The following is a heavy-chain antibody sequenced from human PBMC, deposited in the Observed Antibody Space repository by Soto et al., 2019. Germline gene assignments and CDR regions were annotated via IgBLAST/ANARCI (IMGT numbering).Heavy chain of an antibody. CDR1: GFTWRGVS. V-gene: IGHV3-21*01. D-gene: IGHD6-19*01. CDR3: ARALQSDAFDI. Sequence: RSLRLLCAASGFTWRGVSMNWVRQAPGKGLEWVSSISSSSSYIYYADSVKGRFTISRDNAKNSLYLQMNSLRAEDTAVYYCARALQSDAFDIWGQGT. CDR2: ISSSSSYI. J-gene: IGHJ3*02.